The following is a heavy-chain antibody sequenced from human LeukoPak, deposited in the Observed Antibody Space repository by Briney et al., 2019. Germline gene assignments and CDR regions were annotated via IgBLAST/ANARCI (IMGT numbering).Heavy chain of an antibody. CDR2: ISSSSSYI. J-gene: IGHJ6*03. CDR3: ARDTVRGGHYYMDV. D-gene: IGHD3-10*01. CDR1: GFTFSSYS. Sequence: GGSLRLSCAASGFTFSSYSMNWVRQAPGKGLEWVSSISSSSSYIYYADSVKGRFTISRDNAKNSLYLQMNSLRAEDTAVYYCARDTVRGGHYYMDVWGKGTTVTVSS. V-gene: IGHV3-21*01.